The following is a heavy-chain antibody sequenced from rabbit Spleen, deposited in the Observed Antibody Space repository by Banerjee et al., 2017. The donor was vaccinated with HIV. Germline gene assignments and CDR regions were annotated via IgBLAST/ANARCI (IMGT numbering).Heavy chain of an antibody. Sequence: QEQLVESGGGLVQPEGSLTLSCKASGFTLSSYWICWVRQAPGKGLEWIACIYSGSSGTTYYASWAKGRFTISKTSSTTVTLQMTSLTAADTATYFCARGIASAGNGFDLWGQGTLVTVS. V-gene: IGHV1S45*01. CDR3: ARGIASAGNGFDL. CDR1: GFTLSSYW. J-gene: IGHJ4*01. CDR2: IYSGSSGTT. D-gene: IGHD7-1*01.